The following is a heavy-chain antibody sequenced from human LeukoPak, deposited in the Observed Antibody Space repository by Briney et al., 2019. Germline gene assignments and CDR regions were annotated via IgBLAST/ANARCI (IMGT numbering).Heavy chain of an antibody. Sequence: GGSLRLSCAASGSTFSSYDMHWVRQATGKGLEWVSAIGTAGDTYYPGSVKGRFTISRENAKNSLHLQMNSLRAGDTAVYYCARGISSGWYFGAFDIWGQGTMVTVSS. CDR3: ARGISSGWYFGAFDI. V-gene: IGHV3-13*04. J-gene: IGHJ3*02. D-gene: IGHD6-19*01. CDR1: GSTFSSYD. CDR2: IGTAGDT.